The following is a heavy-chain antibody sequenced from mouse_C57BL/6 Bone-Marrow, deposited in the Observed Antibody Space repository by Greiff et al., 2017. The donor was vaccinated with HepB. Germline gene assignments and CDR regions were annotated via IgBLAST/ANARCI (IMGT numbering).Heavy chain of an antibody. Sequence: QVQLQQPGAELVKPGASVKLSCKASGYTFTSYWMHWVKQRPGRGLEWIGRIDPNSGGTKYNEKFKGKATLTVDKPTSTAYMQLSSLTSEDSAVYYCARTDSYCSNPAWLAYWGKGTLVTVAA. CDR3: ARTDSYCSNPAWLAY. CDR2: IDPNSGGT. D-gene: IGHD2-5*01. J-gene: IGHJ3*01. V-gene: IGHV1-72*01. CDR1: GYTFTSYW.